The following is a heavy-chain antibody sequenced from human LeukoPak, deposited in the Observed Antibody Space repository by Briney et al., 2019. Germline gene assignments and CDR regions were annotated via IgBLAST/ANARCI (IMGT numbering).Heavy chain of an antibody. CDR1: GGSFSGYY. J-gene: IGHJ4*02. CDR3: ARVDSSGWYETLDY. Sequence: TSETLSLICAVYGGSFSGYYWSWIRQPPGKGLEWIGEINHSGSTNYNPSLKSRVTISVDTSKNQFSLKLSSVTAADTAVYYCARVDSSGWYETLDYWGQGTLVTVSS. CDR2: INHSGST. D-gene: IGHD6-19*01. V-gene: IGHV4-34*01.